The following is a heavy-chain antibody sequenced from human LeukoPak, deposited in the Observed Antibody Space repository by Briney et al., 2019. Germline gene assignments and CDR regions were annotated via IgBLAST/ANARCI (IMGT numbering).Heavy chain of an antibody. CDR2: INHSGST. V-gene: IGHV4-38-2*01. D-gene: IGHD3-3*01. CDR3: ATTRNYDFWSGLNMDV. CDR1: GYSISSGYY. Sequence: PSETLSLTCAVSGYSISSGYYWGWIRQPPGKGLEWVGSINHSGSTYYNPSLKSRVTISVDTSKNQFSLKLSSVTAADTAVYYCATTRNYDFWSGLNMDVWGKGTTVTVSS. J-gene: IGHJ6*03.